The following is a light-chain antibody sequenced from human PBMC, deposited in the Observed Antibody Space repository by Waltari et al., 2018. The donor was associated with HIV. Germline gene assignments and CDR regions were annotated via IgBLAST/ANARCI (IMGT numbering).Light chain of an antibody. CDR1: QSLHDNNGYNY. CDR2: LAS. V-gene: IGKV2-28*01. Sequence: EIVMTQSPLSLPVTPGESATLSCRSSQSLHDNNGYNYLDWYVQKPGQSPQLLIYLASNRASGVPEKFSASGLGTDFTLTISRVEAEDVGVYYCMQALQNPLTFGGGTKVEI. J-gene: IGKJ4*01. CDR3: MQALQNPLT.